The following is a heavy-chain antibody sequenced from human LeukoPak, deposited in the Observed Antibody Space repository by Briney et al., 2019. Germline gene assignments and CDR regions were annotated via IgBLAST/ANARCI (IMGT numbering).Heavy chain of an antibody. D-gene: IGHD6-19*01. CDR3: ASGFAVAGTVY. V-gene: IGHV4-38-2*01. CDR2: IYHSGST. CDR1: GYSISSGYY. J-gene: IGHJ4*02. Sequence: PSETLSLTCAVSGYSISSGYYWGWIRQPPGKGLEWIGSIYHSGSTYYNPSLKSRVTISVDTSKNQFSLKLSSVTAADTAVYYCASGFAVAGTVYWGQGTLVTVSS.